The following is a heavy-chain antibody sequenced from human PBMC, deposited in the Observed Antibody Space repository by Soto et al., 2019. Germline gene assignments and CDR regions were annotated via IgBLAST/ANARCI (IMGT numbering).Heavy chain of an antibody. D-gene: IGHD3-3*01. CDR1: GGTFSSYA. CDR2: IIPIFGTA. V-gene: IGHV1-69*06. J-gene: IGHJ6*02. Sequence: ASVKVSCKASGGTFSSYAISWVRQAPGQGLEWMGGIIPIFGTANYAQKFQGRVTITADKSTSTAYMELSSLRSEDTAVYYCAIHYDFWSGYPQYYYYGMDVWGQGTTVTVSS. CDR3: AIHYDFWSGYPQYYYYGMDV.